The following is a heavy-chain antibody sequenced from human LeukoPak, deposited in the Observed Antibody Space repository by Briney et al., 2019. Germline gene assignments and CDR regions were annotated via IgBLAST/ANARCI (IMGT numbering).Heavy chain of an antibody. CDR3: ARLNRITMIVVVTSAFDI. CDR2: IYYSGST. J-gene: IGHJ3*02. V-gene: IGHV4-39*01. D-gene: IGHD3-22*01. CDR1: GGSISSSSYY. Sequence: SETLSLTCTVSGGSISSSSYYWGWIRQPPGKGLEWIESIYYSGSTYYNPSLKSRVTISVDTSKNQFSLKLISVTAADTAVYYCARLNRITMIVVVTSAFDIWGQGTMVTVSS.